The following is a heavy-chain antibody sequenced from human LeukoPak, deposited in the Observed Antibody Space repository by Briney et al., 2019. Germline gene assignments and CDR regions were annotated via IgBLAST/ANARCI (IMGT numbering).Heavy chain of an antibody. CDR3: ARAYYDYGDYGLDY. D-gene: IGHD4-17*01. Sequence: GGSLRLSCSASGFTFSSYAMHWVRQAPGKGLEYVSAISSNGGGTYYANSVKGRFTISRDNSKNTLYLQMGSLRAEDMAVYYCARAYYDYGDYGLDYWGQGTLVTVPS. V-gene: IGHV3-64*01. J-gene: IGHJ4*02. CDR1: GFTFSSYA. CDR2: ISSNGGGT.